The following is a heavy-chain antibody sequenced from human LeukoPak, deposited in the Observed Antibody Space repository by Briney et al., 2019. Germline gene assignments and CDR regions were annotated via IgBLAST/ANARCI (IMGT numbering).Heavy chain of an antibody. CDR1: GYSFTSYW. CDR3: ASVRHGYGDYNPLYGMDV. CDR2: IDPSDSYT. Sequence: GESLKISCKGSGYSFTSYWISWVRQMPGKGLEWMGRIDPSDSYTNYSPSFQGHVTISADKSISTAYLQWSSLKASDTAMYYCASVRHGYGDYNPLYGMDVWGQGTTVTVSS. V-gene: IGHV5-10-1*01. D-gene: IGHD4-17*01. J-gene: IGHJ6*02.